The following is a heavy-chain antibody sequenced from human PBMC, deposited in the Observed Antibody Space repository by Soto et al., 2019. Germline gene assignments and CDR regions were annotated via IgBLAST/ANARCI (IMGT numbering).Heavy chain of an antibody. V-gene: IGHV3-30*18. J-gene: IGHJ4*02. Sequence: QVELVESGGGVVQPGRSLRLSCAASGFSFSRCAMHWVRQAPGKGLEWVAAISNDGGDEFYSDSVKGRFTISRDNSKNTLYLQMNSLRGDDTAVYYCAKVREDFGLMVALDYWGQGNLVTVSS. D-gene: IGHD2-8*01. CDR2: ISNDGGDE. CDR3: AKVREDFGLMVALDY. CDR1: GFSFSRCA.